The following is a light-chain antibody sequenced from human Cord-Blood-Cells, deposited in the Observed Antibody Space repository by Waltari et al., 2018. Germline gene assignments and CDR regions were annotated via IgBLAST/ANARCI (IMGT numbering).Light chain of an antibody. CDR1: SSDVGSYNL. CDR2: EGS. CDR3: CSYAGSSTV. J-gene: IGLJ3*02. V-gene: IGLV2-23*01. Sequence: QSALTQPASVSGSPGQSITIPCTGTSSDVGSYNLVSLYQQHPGKAPKIMIYEGSKRPSGVSNRFSGSKSGNTASLTISGLQAEDEADYYCCSYAGSSTVFGGGTKLTVL.